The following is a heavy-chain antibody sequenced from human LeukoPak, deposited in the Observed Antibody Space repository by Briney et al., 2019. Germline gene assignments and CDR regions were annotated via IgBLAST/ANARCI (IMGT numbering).Heavy chain of an antibody. D-gene: IGHD2-2*01. CDR1: GTSVSSGSYH. CDR3: ARDAIPSSYWYFDL. V-gene: IGHV4-61*01. J-gene: IGHJ2*01. Sequence: PSETLSLTCTVSGTSVSSGSYHWLWIRQPPGKGLEWIGYIYYNGNTNYNPSLKSRVTVSVDTSKNQSSLKLNSVTAADTAVYYCARDAIPSSYWYFDLWGRGTLVTVSS. CDR2: IYYNGNT.